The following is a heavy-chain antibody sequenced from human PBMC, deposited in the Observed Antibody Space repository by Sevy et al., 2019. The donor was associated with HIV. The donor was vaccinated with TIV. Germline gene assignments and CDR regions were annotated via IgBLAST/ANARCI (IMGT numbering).Heavy chain of an antibody. J-gene: IGHJ6*02. CDR2: VGPAGDP. CDR3: ARSGGYSDYGMDV. CDR1: GFTFSSYD. D-gene: IGHD5-12*01. Sequence: GGSLRLSCVASGFTFSSYDMHWVRQVTGKGLEWVSGVGPAGDPFYPGSVKGRFTISRENAKNSFYLQMNSLRAGDTAVYYCARSGGYSDYGMDVWVQGTTVTVSS. V-gene: IGHV3-13*05.